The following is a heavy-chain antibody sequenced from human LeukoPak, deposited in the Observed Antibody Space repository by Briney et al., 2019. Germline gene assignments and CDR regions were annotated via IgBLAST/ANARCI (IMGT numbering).Heavy chain of an antibody. CDR1: GYTLTELS. V-gene: IGHV1-24*01. Sequence: GASVKVSCKVSGYTLTELSMHWVRQAPGKGLEWMGGFDPEDGETIYAQKFQGRVTMTEDTSTDTAYMELGSLRSEDTAVYYCTTVRYSSSWYLNYWGQGTLVTVSS. CDR2: FDPEDGET. CDR3: TTVRYSSSWYLNY. D-gene: IGHD6-13*01. J-gene: IGHJ4*02.